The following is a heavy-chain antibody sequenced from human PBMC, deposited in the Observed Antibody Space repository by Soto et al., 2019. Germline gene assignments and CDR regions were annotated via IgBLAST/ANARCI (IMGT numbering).Heavy chain of an antibody. CDR2: IIPIFGTA. CDR1: GGTFSSYA. J-gene: IGHJ6*02. CDR3: AAHFHWGPSNYYYGMDV. V-gene: IGHV1-69*12. Sequence: QVQLVQSGAEVKKPGSSVMVSCKASGGTFSSYAISWVRQAPGQGLEWMGGIIPIFGTADYAQKFQGRVTITADESTSTAYMELTGLRSEDTAVYYCAAHFHWGPSNYYYGMDVWGQGTTVTVSS. D-gene: IGHD7-27*01.